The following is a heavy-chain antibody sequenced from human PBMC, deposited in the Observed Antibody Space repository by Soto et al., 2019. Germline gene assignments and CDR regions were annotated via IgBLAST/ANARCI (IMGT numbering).Heavy chain of an antibody. J-gene: IGHJ4*02. D-gene: IGHD6-13*01. CDR1: GGSISSGDYY. CDR2: IYYSGST. CDR3: ASRHSSPYFDY. Sequence: QVQLQESGPGLVKPSQTLSLTCTVSGGSISSGDYYWSWIRQPPGKGLEWIGNIYYSGSTYHNPSLKSRITIAVDTSKNQFSLKLSSVTAADTAVYYCASRHSSPYFDYWGQGTLVTVSS. V-gene: IGHV4-30-4*01.